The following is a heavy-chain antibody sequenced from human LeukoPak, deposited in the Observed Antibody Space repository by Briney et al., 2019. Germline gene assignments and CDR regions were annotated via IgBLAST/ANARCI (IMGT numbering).Heavy chain of an antibody. J-gene: IGHJ2*01. CDR1: GYSFTNYW. Sequence: GESLRTSCKGSGYSFTNYWINWVRQMPGKGLEWMGKIDPSDSYTNYSPSFQGHVTISADKSISTAYLQWSSLKASDTAMYYCARLYCSGGRCYSDWYFDLWGRGTLVTVSS. CDR2: IDPSDSYT. CDR3: ARLYCSGGRCYSDWYFDL. V-gene: IGHV5-10-1*01. D-gene: IGHD2-15*01.